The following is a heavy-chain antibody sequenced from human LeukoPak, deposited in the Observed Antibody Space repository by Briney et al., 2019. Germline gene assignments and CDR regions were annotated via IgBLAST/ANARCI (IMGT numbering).Heavy chain of an antibody. CDR3: ARPSQRSGSYLHLDY. CDR2: IIPILGIA. V-gene: IGHV1-69*04. CDR1: GYTFTSYA. D-gene: IGHD1-26*01. Sequence: GASVKVSCKASGYTFTSYAMHWVRQAPGQGLEWMGRIIPILGIANYAQKFQGRVTITADKSTSTAYMELSSLRSEDTAVYYCARPSQRSGSYLHLDYWGQGTLVTVSS. J-gene: IGHJ4*02.